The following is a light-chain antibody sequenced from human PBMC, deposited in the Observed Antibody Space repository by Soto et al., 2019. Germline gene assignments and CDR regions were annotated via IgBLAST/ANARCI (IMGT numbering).Light chain of an antibody. CDR2: KAS. Sequence: DIQMTQSPSTLSASVGDRVTIICRASQTISSWVAWYQQKGGQAPKLLISKASILDSGVPSRFSGSGSGTEFNVNISRQQPEDFATYYCQQYNSFICTFGQGTEVDIK. CDR1: QTISSW. J-gene: IGKJ1*01. V-gene: IGKV1-5*03. CDR3: QQYNSFICT.